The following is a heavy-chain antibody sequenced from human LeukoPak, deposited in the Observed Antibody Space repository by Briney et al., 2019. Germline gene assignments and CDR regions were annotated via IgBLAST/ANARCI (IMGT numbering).Heavy chain of an antibody. V-gene: IGHV4-34*01. CDR3: ASTPGIAAANY. J-gene: IGHJ4*02. Sequence: PSETLSLTCAVYGVSFSGYYWSWIRQPPGKGLEWIGEINHSGSTNYNPSLKSRVTISVDTSKNQFSLKLSSVTAADTAVYYCASTPGIAAANYWGQGTLVTVSS. D-gene: IGHD6-13*01. CDR2: INHSGST. CDR1: GVSFSGYY.